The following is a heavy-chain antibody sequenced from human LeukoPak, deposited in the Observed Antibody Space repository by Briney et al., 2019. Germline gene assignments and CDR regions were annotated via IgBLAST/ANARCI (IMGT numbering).Heavy chain of an antibody. J-gene: IGHJ6*02. CDR3: VRDDAGTDHYYYGMDV. Sequence: GGSLRLSCAASGFTFNSYAMSWVRQAPGKGLEWVSYISSGGSTIYYADSVKGRFTISRDNAKNSLYLQMNSLRDEDTAVYYCVRDDAGTDHYYYGMDVWGQGTTVTVSS. CDR2: ISSGGSTI. V-gene: IGHV3-48*02. CDR1: GFTFNSYA. D-gene: IGHD1-14*01.